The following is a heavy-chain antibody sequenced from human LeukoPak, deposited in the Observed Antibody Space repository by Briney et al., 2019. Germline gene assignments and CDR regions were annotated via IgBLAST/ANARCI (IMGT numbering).Heavy chain of an antibody. CDR3: ASDRYDFWSGSPPQYFQH. CDR1: GFTFNSYA. V-gene: IGHV3-30-3*01. J-gene: IGHJ1*01. D-gene: IGHD3-3*01. CDR2: ISYDGSNK. Sequence: GGSLRLSCAASGFTFNSYAMHWVRQAPGKGLEGVAVISYDGSNKYYADSVKGRFTISRDNSKNTLYLQMNSLRAEDTAVYYCASDRYDFWSGSPPQYFQHWGQGTLVTVSS.